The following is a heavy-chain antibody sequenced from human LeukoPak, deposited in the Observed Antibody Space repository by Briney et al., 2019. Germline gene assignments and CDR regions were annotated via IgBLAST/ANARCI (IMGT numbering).Heavy chain of an antibody. CDR2: ISGSGGST. J-gene: IGHJ3*02. V-gene: IGHV3-23*01. Sequence: GGSLRLSCAASGFTFSSYAMSWVRQAPGKGLEWVSAISGSGGSTYYADSVKGRFTISRDNSKNTLYLQMNSLRAEDTAVYYCAKDVTGYSSSQDAFDIWGQGTMVTVSS. CDR3: AKDVTGYSSSQDAFDI. CDR1: GFTFSSYA. D-gene: IGHD6-13*01.